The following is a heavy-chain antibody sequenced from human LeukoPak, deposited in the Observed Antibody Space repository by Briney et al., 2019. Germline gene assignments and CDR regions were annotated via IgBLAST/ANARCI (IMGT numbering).Heavy chain of an antibody. CDR1: GFTFSGYA. CDR2: ISYDGSNK. CDR3: AKGDSSWYTDAFDI. Sequence: GGSLRLSCAASGFTFSGYAMHWVRQAPGKGLEWVAVISYDGSNKYYADSVKGRFIISRDNSKNTLYLQMNSLRVEDTAVYYCAKGDSSWYTDAFDIWGQGTMVIVSS. J-gene: IGHJ3*02. V-gene: IGHV3-30*04. D-gene: IGHD6-13*01.